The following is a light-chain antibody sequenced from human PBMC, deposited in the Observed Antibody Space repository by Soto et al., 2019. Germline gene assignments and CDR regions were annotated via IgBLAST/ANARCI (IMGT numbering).Light chain of an antibody. CDR3: QQRSNWPIT. Sequence: EIVLTQSPGTLSLSPGKRATLSCRASQSVSNFLAWYQQQPGQAPRLLIYDTSNRATGIPARFSGSGSGTDFTLTINNLDPEDFAVYYCQQRSNWPITFGQGTRLEIK. V-gene: IGKV3-11*01. J-gene: IGKJ5*01. CDR1: QSVSNF. CDR2: DTS.